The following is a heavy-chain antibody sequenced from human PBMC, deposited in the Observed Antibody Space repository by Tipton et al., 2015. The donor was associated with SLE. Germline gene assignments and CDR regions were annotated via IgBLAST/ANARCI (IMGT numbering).Heavy chain of an antibody. CDR1: GDSITSGSYS. V-gene: IGHV4-39*07. CDR2: ILYSGTT. CDR3: VTRSRGASDV. D-gene: IGHD4/OR15-4a*01. Sequence: TLSLTCIVSGDSITSGSYSWGWIRQPPGKGLEWIGSILYSGTTYYNPSLKSRVTISMDTSKNQLSLKQTSVTAADTAVYYCVTRSRGASDVWGKGTTVTVSS. J-gene: IGHJ6*04.